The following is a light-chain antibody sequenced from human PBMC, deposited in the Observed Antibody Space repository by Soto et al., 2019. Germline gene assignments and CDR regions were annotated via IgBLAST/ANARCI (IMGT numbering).Light chain of an antibody. CDR2: GNS. J-gene: IGLJ2*01. Sequence: QPVLTQPPSVSGAPGQRVTISCTGSYSNIGAGYDVHWYQQLPGTAPKLLIYGNSNRPSGVPDRFSGSKSGTSASLAITGLQAEDEADYYCQSYDSSLSGREVFGGGTKLTVL. CDR3: QSYDSSLSGREV. CDR1: YSNIGAGYD. V-gene: IGLV1-40*01.